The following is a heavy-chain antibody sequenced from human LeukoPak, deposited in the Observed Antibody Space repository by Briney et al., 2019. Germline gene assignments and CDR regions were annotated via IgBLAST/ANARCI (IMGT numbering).Heavy chain of an antibody. CDR2: ISSSSTM. Sequence: GGSLRLSCAASGFTFSSYSMNWVRQAPGKGLAWISFISSSSTMYYADSVKGRFTISRDNAKNSLYLQMNSLRAEVTAVYYCVRPDYYYGAGSYGGDYWGQGTLVTVSS. CDR1: GFTFSSYS. D-gene: IGHD3-10*01. CDR3: VRPDYYYGAGSYGGDY. V-gene: IGHV3-48*01. J-gene: IGHJ4*02.